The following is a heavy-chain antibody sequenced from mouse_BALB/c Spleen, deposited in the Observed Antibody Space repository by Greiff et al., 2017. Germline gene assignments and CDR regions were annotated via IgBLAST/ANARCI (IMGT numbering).Heavy chain of an antibody. J-gene: IGHJ1*01. V-gene: IGHV1S81*02. CDR2: INPSNGGT. CDR1: GYTFTSYY. Sequence: SGAELVKPGASVKLSCKASGYTFTSYYMYWVKQRPGQGLEWIGEINPSNGGTNFNEKFKSKATLTVDKSSSTAYMQLSSLTSEDSAVYYCTRYYYGSLRYFDVWGAGTTVTVSS. D-gene: IGHD1-1*01. CDR3: TRYYYGSLRYFDV.